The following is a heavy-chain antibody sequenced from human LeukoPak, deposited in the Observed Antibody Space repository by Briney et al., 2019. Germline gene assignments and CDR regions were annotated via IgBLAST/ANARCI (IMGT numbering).Heavy chain of an antibody. J-gene: IGHJ4*02. CDR3: ASQYGSGHYHFDY. CDR2: VYHDGGT. V-gene: IGHV4-4*01. CDR1: GFTFNYAW. Sequence: PGGSLRLSCAASGFTFNYAWMSWVRQPPGKGLEWIGQVYHDGGTKYNPSLKSRVTILVDKSKNQFSLKLSSVTAADTAVYFCASQYGSGHYHFDYWGQGTLVFVSP. D-gene: IGHD3-10*01.